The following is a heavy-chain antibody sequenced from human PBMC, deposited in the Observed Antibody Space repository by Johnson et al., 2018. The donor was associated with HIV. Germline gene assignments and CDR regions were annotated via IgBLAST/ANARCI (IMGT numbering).Heavy chain of an antibody. CDR3: AKDQGIEMAGYDGFDI. J-gene: IGHJ3*02. D-gene: IGHD5-24*01. CDR1: GFTFDDYA. Sequence: VQLVESGGGLVQPGRSLRLSCAASGFTFDDYAMHWVRQAPGKGLEWVSGISWNSGSIGYADSVKGRFTISRDNAKNSLYLQMNSLRAEDTAVYYCAKDQGIEMAGYDGFDIWGQGTMVTVS. CDR2: ISWNSGSI. V-gene: IGHV3-9*01.